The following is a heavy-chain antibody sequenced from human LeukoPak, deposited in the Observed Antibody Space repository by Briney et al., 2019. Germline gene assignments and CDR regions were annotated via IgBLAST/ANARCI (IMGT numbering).Heavy chain of an antibody. CDR1: GGSFSGYY. Sequence: SETLSLTCAVYGGSFSGYYWSWIRQPPGKGLEWIGEINHSGSTNYNPSLKSRVTISVDTSKNQFSLKLSSVTAADTAVYYCVRGGGGSGWYYDYWGQGTLVTVSS. D-gene: IGHD6-19*01. J-gene: IGHJ4*02. V-gene: IGHV4-34*01. CDR2: INHSGST. CDR3: VRGGGGSGWYYDY.